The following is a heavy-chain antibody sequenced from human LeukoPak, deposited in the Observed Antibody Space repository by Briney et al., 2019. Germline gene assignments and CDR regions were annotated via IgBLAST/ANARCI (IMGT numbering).Heavy chain of an antibody. V-gene: IGHV3-30*02. Sequence: GGSLRLSCAASGFTFSSYGMHWVRQAPGKGLEWVAFIRYDGSNKYYADSVKGRFTISRDNSKNTLYLQMNSLRAEDTAVYYCAKGHDYYDSSGYPFFDAFDIWGQGTMVTVSS. CDR1: GFTFSSYG. CDR2: IRYDGSNK. J-gene: IGHJ3*02. D-gene: IGHD3-22*01. CDR3: AKGHDYYDSSGYPFFDAFDI.